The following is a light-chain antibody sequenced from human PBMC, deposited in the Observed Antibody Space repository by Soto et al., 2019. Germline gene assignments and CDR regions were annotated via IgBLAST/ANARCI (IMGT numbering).Light chain of an antibody. V-gene: IGKV1-39*01. CDR1: QSISSY. CDR2: GAS. CDR3: QQSDSTPYT. J-gene: IGKJ2*01. Sequence: DIQMTQSPSSLSASVGDRVTITCRASQSISSYLNWYQKKSGKAPNLLIYGASSLQSGVPSRFSGSGFGTDFTLTISSLQPEDFATYYCQQSDSTPYTFGQGTKLEIK.